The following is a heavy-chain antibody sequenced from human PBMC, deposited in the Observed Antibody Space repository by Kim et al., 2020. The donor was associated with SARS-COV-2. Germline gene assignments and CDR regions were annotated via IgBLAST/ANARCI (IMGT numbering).Heavy chain of an antibody. Sequence: SETLSLTCAVYGGSFSGYYWSWIRQPPGKGLEWIGEINHSGSTNYNPSLKSRVTISVATSKNQFSLKLSSVTAADTAVYYCARTGYSSSWYGMKNWFDPWGQGTLVTVSS. CDR1: GGSFSGYY. J-gene: IGHJ5*02. V-gene: IGHV4-34*01. D-gene: IGHD6-13*01. CDR2: INHSGST. CDR3: ARTGYSSSWYGMKNWFDP.